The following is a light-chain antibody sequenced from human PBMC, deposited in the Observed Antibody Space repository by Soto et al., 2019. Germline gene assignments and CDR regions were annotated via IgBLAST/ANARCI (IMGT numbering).Light chain of an antibody. CDR3: QTWGTGIVV. J-gene: IGLJ2*01. Sequence: QPVLTQSPSASASLGASVKLTCTLSSGHSSYAIAWHQQQPDKGPRYLMKLNSDGSHSKGDGIPDRFSGSSSGAERYLTISSPQSEDEADYYCQTWGTGIVVFGGGTKLTVL. CDR2: LNSDGSH. CDR1: SGHSSYA. V-gene: IGLV4-69*01.